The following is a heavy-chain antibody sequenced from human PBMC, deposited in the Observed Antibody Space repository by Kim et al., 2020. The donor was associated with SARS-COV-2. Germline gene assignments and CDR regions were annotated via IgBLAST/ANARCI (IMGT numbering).Heavy chain of an antibody. D-gene: IGHD6-13*01. Sequence: QKFHGRVTMTGDTSTDTAYMELSSLRSEDTAVYYCATSGSSWTRSGWFDPWGQGTLVTVSS. V-gene: IGHV1-24*01. CDR3: ATSGSSWTRSGWFDP. J-gene: IGHJ5*02.